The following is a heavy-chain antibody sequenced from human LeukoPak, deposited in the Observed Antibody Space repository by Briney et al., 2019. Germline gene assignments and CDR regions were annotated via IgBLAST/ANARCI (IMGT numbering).Heavy chain of an antibody. V-gene: IGHV3-15*01. Sequence: GGSLRLSCAASGLSISNDWMSWVRQAPGKGLEWVARVRSKSAGETTDYAAPVKGRFTISRDDSKNTLYLQMNSLKTEDTAVYYCTLIQGWGSGSYYRDFWGQGTLVTVSS. D-gene: IGHD3-10*01. J-gene: IGHJ4*02. CDR1: GLSISNDW. CDR3: TLIQGWGSGSYYRDF. CDR2: VRSKSAGETT.